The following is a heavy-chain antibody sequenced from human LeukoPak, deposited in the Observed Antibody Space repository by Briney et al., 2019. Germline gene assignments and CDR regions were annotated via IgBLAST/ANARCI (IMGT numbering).Heavy chain of an antibody. Sequence: EASVKVSCKASGYTFTGHYKHWVRQAPGQGLEWMGWINPDSGGTKSAQKFQGRVTMTRDTSISTVYMELNSLTSDDTAVYYCTRGGGSMGAPIDYWGQGTLVTVSS. J-gene: IGHJ4*02. V-gene: IGHV1-2*02. D-gene: IGHD1-26*01. CDR1: GYTFTGHY. CDR3: TRGGGSMGAPIDY. CDR2: INPDSGGT.